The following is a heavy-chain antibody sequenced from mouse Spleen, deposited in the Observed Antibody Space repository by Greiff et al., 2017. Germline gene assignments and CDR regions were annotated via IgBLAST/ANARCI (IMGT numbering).Heavy chain of an antibody. CDR3: ASVYYDYDVFAY. V-gene: IGHV5-6-5*01. D-gene: IGHD2-4*01. CDR2: ISSGGST. J-gene: IGHJ3*01. CDR1: GFTFSSYA. Sequence: DVKLVESGGGLVKPGGSLKLSCAASGFTFSSYAMSWVRQTPEKRLEWVASISSGGSTYYPDSVKGRFTISRDNARNILYLQMSSLRSEDTAMYYCASVYYDYDVFAYWGQGTLVTVSA.